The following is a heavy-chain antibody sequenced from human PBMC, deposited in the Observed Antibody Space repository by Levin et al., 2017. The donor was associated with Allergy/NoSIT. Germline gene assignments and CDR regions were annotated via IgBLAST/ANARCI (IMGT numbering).Heavy chain of an antibody. J-gene: IGHJ3*02. Sequence: ASVKVSCKASGYTFTGYYMHWVRQAPGQGLEWMGWINPNSGGTNYAQKFQGRVTMTRDTSISTAYMELSRLRSDDTAVYYCARDASGMGIAVAGDLNIWGQGTMVTVSS. V-gene: IGHV1-2*02. CDR2: INPNSGGT. D-gene: IGHD6-19*01. CDR1: GYTFTGYY. CDR3: ARDASGMGIAVAGDLNI.